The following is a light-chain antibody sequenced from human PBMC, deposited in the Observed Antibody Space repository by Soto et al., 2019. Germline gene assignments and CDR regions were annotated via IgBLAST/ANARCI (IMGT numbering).Light chain of an antibody. CDR3: CSYSGNRIFV. CDR1: SRDVGAYDL. J-gene: IGLJ3*02. Sequence: QSALTQPASVSGSPGQSITISCIGTSRDVGAYDLVSWYQQHPGTAPRLIIYEDLRRPSGIDSRFSGSKSSNTASLTISVLRAEHEGNYHCCSYSGNRIFVLGGATMLTLL. V-gene: IGLV2-23*01. CDR2: EDL.